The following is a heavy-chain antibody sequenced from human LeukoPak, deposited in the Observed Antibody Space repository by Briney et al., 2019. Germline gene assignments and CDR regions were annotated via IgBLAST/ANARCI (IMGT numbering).Heavy chain of an antibody. CDR3: ATYSNHFFDY. CDR2: IQNDGTNE. J-gene: IGHJ4*02. Sequence: GGSLRLSCAASGFTFSGYGMHWFRQAPAKGPEWVAFIQNDGTNEYFADSVKGRFTISRDNSKNTLYLHMYSLRVEDTALYYCATYSNHFFDYWGQGALVTVSS. D-gene: IGHD4-11*01. V-gene: IGHV3-30*02. CDR1: GFTFSGYG.